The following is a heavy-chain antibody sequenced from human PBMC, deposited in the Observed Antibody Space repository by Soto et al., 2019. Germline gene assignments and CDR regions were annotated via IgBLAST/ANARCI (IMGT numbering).Heavy chain of an antibody. CDR1: GFTVTNSD. V-gene: IGHV3-66*02. D-gene: IGHD3-10*02. CDR3: TIVRVADSALDH. Sequence: PGGSLRLSCAASGFTVTNSDMAWVRQAPGKGLEWVSVVYTSGRTYHADSVKGRFTVSRDISKNTLFLHMSNLRAEDTAMYYCTIVRVADSALDHWGQGTLVTVSS. J-gene: IGHJ4*02. CDR2: VYTSGRT.